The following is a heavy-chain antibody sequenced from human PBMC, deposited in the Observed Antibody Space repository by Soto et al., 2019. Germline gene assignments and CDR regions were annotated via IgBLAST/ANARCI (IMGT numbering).Heavy chain of an antibody. D-gene: IGHD1-1*01. CDR3: FKGTDHNTPFYMEV. V-gene: IGHV3-72*01. CDR2: IRIKPRGYTT. J-gene: IGHJ6*03. Sequence: EVQLVESGGGLVQPGGSLRLSCAASGFTFSDHYMDWVRQAPGKGLEWIARIRIKPRGYTTEYAASVTGRFTISRDDSQKSLYLQMNSLKTEDTAMYFCFKGTDHNTPFYMEVLGHWIMVTVSS. CDR1: GFTFSDHY.